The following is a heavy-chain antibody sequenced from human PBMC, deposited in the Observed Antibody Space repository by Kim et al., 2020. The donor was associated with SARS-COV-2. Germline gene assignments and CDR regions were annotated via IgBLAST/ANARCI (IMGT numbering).Heavy chain of an antibody. CDR2: IYPSDSDT. CDR3: ARQVQGSAWYGKSLAFHI. V-gene: IGHV5-51*01. CDR1: GYSFTSYW. D-gene: IGHD6-19*01. J-gene: IGHJ3*02. Sequence: GESLKISCKGSGYSFTSYWIGWVRQMPGKGLEWMGIIYPSDSDTKYSPSFQGQVTISADKSISTAYLQWSSLKASDTAFYYCARQVQGSAWYGKSLAFHIWGQGTMVIVSS.